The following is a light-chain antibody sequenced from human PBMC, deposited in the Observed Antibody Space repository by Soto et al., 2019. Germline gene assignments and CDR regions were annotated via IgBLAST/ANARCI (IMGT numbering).Light chain of an antibody. CDR3: QQYRQWPPWT. CDR2: GAS. Sequence: IVMTQSPATLSVSPGERAILYCRANESINGNLAWYQQKPGQAPRLLIYGASTRATGISARFSGSGSGTDFTLTISSLEFEDFAVYYCQQYRQWPPWTFGQGTKVEVK. V-gene: IGKV3-15*01. CDR1: ESINGN. J-gene: IGKJ1*01.